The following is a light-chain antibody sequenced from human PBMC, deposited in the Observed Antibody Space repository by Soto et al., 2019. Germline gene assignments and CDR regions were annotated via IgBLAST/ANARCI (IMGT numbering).Light chain of an antibody. CDR1: QSVSGS. CDR3: QQYKHWPRT. J-gene: IGKJ1*01. V-gene: IGKV3-15*01. CDR2: GAS. Sequence: EILMTQSPATLSVSPGERATLSCRASQSVSGSLAWYQQKPGQAPRLLIYGASTRATGIPARFSGSGSGTEFTLTISSLQSEDFAVYYCQQYKHWPRTFGQGTKVDIK.